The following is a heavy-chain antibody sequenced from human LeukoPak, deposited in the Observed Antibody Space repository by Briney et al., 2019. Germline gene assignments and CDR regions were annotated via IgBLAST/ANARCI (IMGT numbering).Heavy chain of an antibody. D-gene: IGHD3/OR15-3a*01. CDR3: ARNWTLGGHGSIGRGYFDS. CDR2: IYHSGST. CDR1: GGSISSSSYY. J-gene: IGHJ4*02. Sequence: PSETLSLTCTVSGGSISSSSYYWGWIRQPPGKGLEWIGRIYHSGSTYYNPSLKSRVTISVDTSKNQFSLRLSSVTAADTAVYYCARNWTLGGHGSIGRGYFDSWGQGTLVTVSS. V-gene: IGHV4-39*01.